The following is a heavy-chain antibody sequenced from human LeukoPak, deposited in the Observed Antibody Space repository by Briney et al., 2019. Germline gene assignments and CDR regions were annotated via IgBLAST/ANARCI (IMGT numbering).Heavy chain of an antibody. CDR1: GYTFTGYY. CDR3: ARGLTIPAAMLDY. V-gene: IGHV1-2*02. J-gene: IGHJ4*02. CDR2: INANDDHT. Sequence: ASVKVSCKASGYTFTGYYMHWVRQAPGQGLEWMGWINANDDHTNYAQKFQGRVTMTRDTSISTAYMELSRLRSDDTAVYYCARGLTIPAAMLDYWGQGTLVTVSS. D-gene: IGHD2-2*01.